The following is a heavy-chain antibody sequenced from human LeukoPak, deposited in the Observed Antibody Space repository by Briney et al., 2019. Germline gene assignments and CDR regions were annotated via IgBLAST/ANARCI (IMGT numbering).Heavy chain of an antibody. D-gene: IGHD3-3*01. CDR2: ISASNGNT. J-gene: IGHJ6*03. Sequence: ASVKVSCKASGYTFTSYGISWVRQAPGQGLEWMGWISASNGNTNYAQKLQGRVTMTTDTSTSTAYMELRSLRSDDTAVYYCARRHYDFWSGPGGYYYMDVWGKGTTVTVSS. CDR3: ARRHYDFWSGPGGYYYMDV. V-gene: IGHV1-18*01. CDR1: GYTFTSYG.